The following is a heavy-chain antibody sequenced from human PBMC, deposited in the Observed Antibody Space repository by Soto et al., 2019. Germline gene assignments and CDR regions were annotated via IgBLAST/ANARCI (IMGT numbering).Heavy chain of an antibody. V-gene: IGHV3-15*01. CDR3: TTDPPYQVGYYYYYMDV. D-gene: IGHD1-26*01. CDR2: IKSKTDGGTT. J-gene: IGHJ6*03. CDR1: GFTFSNAW. Sequence: GGSLRLSCAASGFTFSNAWMSWVRQAPGKGLEWVGRIKSKTDGGTTDYAAPVKGRFTISRDDSKNTLYLQMNSLKTEDTAVYYCTTDPPYQVGYYYYYMDVWGKGTTVTVSS.